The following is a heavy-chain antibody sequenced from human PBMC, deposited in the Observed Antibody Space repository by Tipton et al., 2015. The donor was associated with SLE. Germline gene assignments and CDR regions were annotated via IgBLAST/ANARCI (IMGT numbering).Heavy chain of an antibody. Sequence: TLSLTCTVSGGSISSSSYYWGWIRQPPGKGLEWIGSIYYSGSTHYNPSLKSRVTISVDTSKNQFSLKLSSVTAADTAVYYCARRGSRVYWGQGTLVTVSS. CDR2: IYYSGST. J-gene: IGHJ4*02. CDR1: GGSISSSSYY. D-gene: IGHD3-10*01. CDR3: ARRGSRVY. V-gene: IGHV4-39*07.